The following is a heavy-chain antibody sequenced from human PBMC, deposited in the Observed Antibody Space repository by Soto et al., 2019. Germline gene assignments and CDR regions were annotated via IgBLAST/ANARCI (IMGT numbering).Heavy chain of an antibody. V-gene: IGHV4-4*02. J-gene: IGHJ4*02. D-gene: IGHD3-16*01. CDR2: IHHSGST. CDR1: GGSISSSNW. Sequence: QVQLQESGPGLVKPSGTLSLTCAVSGGSISSSNWWSWVRQPPGKGLEWIGEIHHSGSTNYNASLKSRVTISLDKSENQSSLRLSSVTAADTAVYYCARSPSGGDAGRWGQGTLVTVSS. CDR3: ARSPSGGDAGR.